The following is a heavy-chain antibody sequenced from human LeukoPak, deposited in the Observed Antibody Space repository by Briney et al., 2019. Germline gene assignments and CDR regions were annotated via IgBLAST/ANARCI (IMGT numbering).Heavy chain of an antibody. Sequence: ASVKVSCKASGYTFTGYYMHWVRQAPGQGLEWMGGIIPIFGTANYAQKFQGRVTMTKDTSTDTAYMELSSLRSEDTAVYYCATGDILNYWSQGTLVTVSS. D-gene: IGHD3-9*01. CDR3: ATGDILNY. V-gene: IGHV1-2*02. CDR2: IIPIFGTA. J-gene: IGHJ4*02. CDR1: GYTFTGYY.